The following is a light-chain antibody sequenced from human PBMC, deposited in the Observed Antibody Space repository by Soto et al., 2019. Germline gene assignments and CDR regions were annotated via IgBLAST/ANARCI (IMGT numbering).Light chain of an antibody. V-gene: IGKV3-15*01. CDR2: GAS. CDR1: QSISTN. CDR3: QHYHNWPPWT. J-gene: IGKJ1*01. Sequence: IVMTQSPVTMSVSPGERATLSCRASQSISTNLAWYQQKPGQAPRLLIYGASTRATGIPARFSGGGSETEVTLTISSLQSEDFAVYYCQHYHNWPPWTFGQGTKVETK.